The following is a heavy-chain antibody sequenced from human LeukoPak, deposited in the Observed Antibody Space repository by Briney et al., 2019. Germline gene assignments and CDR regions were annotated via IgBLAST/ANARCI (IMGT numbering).Heavy chain of an antibody. CDR1: GYTFTGYY. J-gene: IGHJ5*02. CDR3: ARVRGVRNWFDP. CDR2: INPNSGGT. V-gene: IGHV1-2*02. Sequence: GASVKVSCKASGYTFTGYYMHWVRQAPGQGLEWMGWINPNSGGTNYAQKFQGRVTMTRDTSISTAYMELSRLRSDDTAAYYCARVRGVRNWFDPWGQGTLVTVSS.